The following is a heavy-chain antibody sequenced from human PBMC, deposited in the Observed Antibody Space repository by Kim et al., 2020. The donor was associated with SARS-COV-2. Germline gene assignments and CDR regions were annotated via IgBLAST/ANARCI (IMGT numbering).Heavy chain of an antibody. Sequence: SETLSLTCTVSGGSIGSFYWSWIRQPPGKGLEWIGYIHYSGTTNPSPSLKSRLTISIDTSENQFSLKLTSVTAADRAVYYCAGGYEPMNWFDPWGQGTLVIVSS. V-gene: IGHV4-59*13. CDR3: AGGYEPMNWFDP. J-gene: IGHJ5*02. CDR1: GGSIGSFY. D-gene: IGHD5-12*01. CDR2: IHYSGTT.